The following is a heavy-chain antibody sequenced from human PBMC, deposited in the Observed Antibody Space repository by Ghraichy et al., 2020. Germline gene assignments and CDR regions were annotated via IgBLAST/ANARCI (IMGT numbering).Heavy chain of an antibody. V-gene: IGHV4-39*01. J-gene: IGHJ4*02. Sequence: SETLSLTCTVSGGSVSSSSYYWGWIRQPPGKGLEWIGSIYYSGSTFYNPSLQSRVTISVDTSKNQFSLKLSSVTAADTAMYYCSRQVQWLANPDYWGQGTLVTVSS. CDR2: IYYSGST. CDR1: GGSVSSSSYY. CDR3: SRQVQWLANPDY. D-gene: IGHD6-19*01.